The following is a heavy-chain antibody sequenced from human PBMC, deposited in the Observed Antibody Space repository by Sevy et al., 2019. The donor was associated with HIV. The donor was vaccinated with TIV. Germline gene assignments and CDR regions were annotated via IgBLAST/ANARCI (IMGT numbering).Heavy chain of an antibody. D-gene: IGHD3-10*01. CDR2: IYYSGST. Sequence: SETLSLTCTVSGGSISSYYWSWIRQPPAKGLEWIGYIYYSGSTNYNPSLKSRVTISVDTSKNQFSLKLSSVTAADTAVYYCARGITMVQGVIVYYYYGMDVWGQGTTVTVSS. J-gene: IGHJ6*02. CDR3: ARGITMVQGVIVYYYYGMDV. V-gene: IGHV4-59*01. CDR1: GGSISSYY.